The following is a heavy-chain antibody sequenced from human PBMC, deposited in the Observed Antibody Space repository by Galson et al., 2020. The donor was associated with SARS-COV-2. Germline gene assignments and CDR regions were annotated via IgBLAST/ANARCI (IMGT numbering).Heavy chain of an antibody. Sequence: ASVKVSCKASGYSFTSYAMHWVRQAPGQRLEWMGWINAGNGNTKYSQKFQGRVTITRDTSASTAYMELSSLTSEDTAVYYCARSATTMVRGVKGPLDYWGQGTLVTVSS. V-gene: IGHV1-3*01. CDR2: INAGNGNT. CDR3: ARSATTMVRGVKGPLDY. D-gene: IGHD3-10*01. J-gene: IGHJ4*02. CDR1: GYSFTSYA.